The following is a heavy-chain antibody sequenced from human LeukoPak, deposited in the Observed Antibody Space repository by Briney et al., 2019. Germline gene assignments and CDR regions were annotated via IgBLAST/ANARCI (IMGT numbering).Heavy chain of an antibody. V-gene: IGHV4-61*02. Sequence: SETLSLTCTVSGGSISSGSYYWSWIRQPAGKGLEWIGRIYTSGSTNYNPSLKSRVTISVDTSKNQFSLKLSSVTAADTAVYYCARDWSSSSSLYYWGQGTLVTVSS. CDR2: IYTSGST. J-gene: IGHJ4*02. CDR1: GGSISSGSYY. D-gene: IGHD6-6*01. CDR3: ARDWSSSSSLYY.